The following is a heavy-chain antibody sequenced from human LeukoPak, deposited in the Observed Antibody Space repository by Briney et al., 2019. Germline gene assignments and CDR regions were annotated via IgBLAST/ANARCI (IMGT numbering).Heavy chain of an antibody. J-gene: IGHJ4*02. V-gene: IGHV3-21*01. D-gene: IGHD6-19*01. CDR1: GFTFSSYS. CDR2: ISSSSSYI. Sequence: GGSLRLSCAASGFTFSSYSMNWVRQAPGKGLEWVSSISSSSSYIYYADSVKGRFTISRDNAKNSLYLQMNSLRAEDTAVYQCGRSYSCGWDVAGYWGQGTLVTVSS. CDR3: GRSYSCGWDVAGY.